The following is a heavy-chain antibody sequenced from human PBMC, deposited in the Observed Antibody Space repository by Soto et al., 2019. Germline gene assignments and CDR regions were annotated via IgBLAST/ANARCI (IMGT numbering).Heavy chain of an antibody. D-gene: IGHD3-22*01. Sequence: PGGSLRLSGISSGIKFDYYSMNWVRQAPGKGLEWVAGIAKSGGSAHYAGSVKGRFTISRDNSKNTLFLEMNSLRVEDTALYYCVKAANYYYISGSYYYPDYSVQETRVTVS. J-gene: IGHJ4*02. CDR3: VKAANYYYISGSYYYPDY. CDR2: IAKSGGSA. CDR1: GIKFDYYS. V-gene: IGHV3-23*01.